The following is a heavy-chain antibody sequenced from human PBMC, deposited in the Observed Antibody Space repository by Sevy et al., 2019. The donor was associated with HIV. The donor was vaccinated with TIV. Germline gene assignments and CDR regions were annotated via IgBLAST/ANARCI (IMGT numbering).Heavy chain of an antibody. V-gene: IGHV3-9*01. CDR3: AKDMFGDSIAAAGTFDY. CDR2: ISWNSGSI. J-gene: IGHJ4*02. Sequence: GGSLRLSCAASGFTFDDYAMHWVRQAPGKGLEWVSGISWNSGSIGDADSVKGRFTISRNNAKNSLYLQMNSLRAEDTALYYCAKDMFGDSIAAAGTFDYWGQGTLVTVSS. CDR1: GFTFDDYA. D-gene: IGHD6-13*01.